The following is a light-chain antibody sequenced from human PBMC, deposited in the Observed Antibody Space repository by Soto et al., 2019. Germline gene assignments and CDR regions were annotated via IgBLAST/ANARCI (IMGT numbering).Light chain of an antibody. V-gene: IGKV3-20*01. CDR3: QQYGSSPQT. CDR1: QCVTSNY. J-gene: IGKJ1*01. Sequence: EIVLTQSPGTLSLSPGERATLSCRASQCVTSNYLAWYQQKPGQAPRLLIYGVSSRATGIPDRFSGSGSGTDFTLTISRLEPEDFAVYYCQQYGSSPQTFGQGTKVDIK. CDR2: GVS.